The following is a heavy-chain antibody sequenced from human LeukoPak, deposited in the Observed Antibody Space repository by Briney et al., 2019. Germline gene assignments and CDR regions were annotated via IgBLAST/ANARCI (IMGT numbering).Heavy chain of an antibody. D-gene: IGHD6-19*01. J-gene: IGHJ4*02. CDR3: ARGFSSGWYLFGDF. CDR1: GFTFSNYW. CDR2: INSDGSFT. V-gene: IGHV3-74*03. Sequence: GGSLRLSCAASGFTFSNYWMHWVRQASGKGLVWVSRINSDGSFTTYADSVKGRFTISRDNAKNTLNLQMNSLRAEDTAVYYCARGFSSGWYLFGDFWGQGALVTVSS.